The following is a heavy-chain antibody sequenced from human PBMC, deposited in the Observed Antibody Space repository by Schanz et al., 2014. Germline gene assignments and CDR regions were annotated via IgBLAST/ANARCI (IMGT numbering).Heavy chain of an antibody. V-gene: IGHV3-23*01. CDR2: ISGSGGDT. Sequence: EVQLLESGGGLVQPGGSLRLSCAASGFTFSSYAMSWVRQAPGKGLEWVSAISGSGGDTYYADSVKGRFTISRDNSKNTLYLQMNSLRAEDTAVYYCARLATSKSRLGDAVDIWGQGTMVTVSS. CDR1: GFTFSSYA. J-gene: IGHJ3*02. CDR3: ARLATSKSRLGDAVDI. D-gene: IGHD6-6*01.